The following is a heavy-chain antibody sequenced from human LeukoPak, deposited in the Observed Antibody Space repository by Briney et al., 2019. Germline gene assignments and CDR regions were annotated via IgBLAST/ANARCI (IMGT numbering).Heavy chain of an antibody. CDR2: IYYSGST. D-gene: IGHD5-12*01. CDR1: GGSISSSSYY. CDR3: ARDIVATSDNDY. V-gene: IGHV4-39*07. J-gene: IGHJ4*02. Sequence: PSETLSLTCTVSGGSISSSSYYWGWIRQPPGKGLEWIGSIYYSGSTYYNPSLKSRVTISVDTSKNQFSLKLSSVTAADTAVYYCARDIVATSDNDYWGQGTLVTVSS.